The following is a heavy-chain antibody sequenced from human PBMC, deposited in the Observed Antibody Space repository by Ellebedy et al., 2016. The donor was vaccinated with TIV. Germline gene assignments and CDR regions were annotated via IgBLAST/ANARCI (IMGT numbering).Heavy chain of an antibody. CDR2: ISSSSSYT. D-gene: IGHD1-1*01. Sequence: GESLKISXAASGFTFSDYYMSWIRQAPGKGLEWVSYISSSSSYTNYADSVKGRFTISRDNAKNSLYLQMNSLRAEDTAVYYCAKAGDTPTAREGYGMDVWGQGTTVTVSS. CDR1: GFTFSDYY. CDR3: AKAGDTPTAREGYGMDV. J-gene: IGHJ6*02. V-gene: IGHV3-11*05.